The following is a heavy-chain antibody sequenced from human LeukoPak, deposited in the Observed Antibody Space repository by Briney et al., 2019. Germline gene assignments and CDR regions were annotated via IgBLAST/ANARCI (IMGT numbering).Heavy chain of an antibody. D-gene: IGHD3-22*01. CDR2: SDPEDGET. V-gene: IGHV1-24*01. CDR3: ATVTSYYYDRGGFYFDD. CDR1: GYTLTDLS. Sequence: DSVKVSCKVSGYTLTDLSMHWVRQAPGIGLEWMGGSDPEDGETFYAQKFRGRITMTEDTSADTAYMELNSLRSEDTAVYYCATVTSYYYDRGGFYFDDWGQGTLVTVSS. J-gene: IGHJ4*02.